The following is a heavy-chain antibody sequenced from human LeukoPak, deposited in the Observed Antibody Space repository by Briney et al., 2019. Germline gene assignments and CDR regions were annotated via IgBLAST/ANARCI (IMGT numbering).Heavy chain of an antibody. CDR3: ARDYSSSSWLDY. Sequence: PGGSLRLSCAASGFTFSSYAMSWVRQAPGKGLEWVSAISGSGGSTYYADSVKGRFTISRDNSKNTLYLQMSSLRAEDTAVYYCARDYSSSSWLDYWGQGTLVTVSS. CDR1: GFTFSSYA. V-gene: IGHV3-23*01. D-gene: IGHD6-13*01. CDR2: ISGSGGST. J-gene: IGHJ4*02.